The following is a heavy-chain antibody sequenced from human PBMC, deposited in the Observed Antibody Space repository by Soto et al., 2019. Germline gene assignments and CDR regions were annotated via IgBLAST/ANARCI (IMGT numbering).Heavy chain of an antibody. CDR2: IKQDGSEK. J-gene: IGHJ5*02. CDR1: GFTFSSYW. D-gene: IGHD3-3*01. Sequence: GGSLRLSCAASGFTFSSYWMSWVRQAPGKGLEWVANIKQDGSEKYYVDSVKGRFTISRDNAKNSRYLQMNSLRAEDTAVYYCARATPYYDFWSGYYTSWFDPWGQGTLVTVSS. CDR3: ARATPYYDFWSGYYTSWFDP. V-gene: IGHV3-7*01.